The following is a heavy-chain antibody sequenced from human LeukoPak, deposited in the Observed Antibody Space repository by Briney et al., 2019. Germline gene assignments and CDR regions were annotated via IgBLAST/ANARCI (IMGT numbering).Heavy chain of an antibody. CDR3: ARRVLRFLEWLPDPHYFDC. CDR2: INWNGGST. Sequence: GGSLRLSCAVSGFTLDDYGMSWVRQAPGKGLEWVSGINWNGGSTGYADSVKGRFTISRDNAKNSLYLQMNSLRAEDTALYYCARRVLRFLEWLPDPHYFDCWGQGTLVTVSS. CDR1: GFTLDDYG. D-gene: IGHD3-3*01. V-gene: IGHV3-20*04. J-gene: IGHJ4*02.